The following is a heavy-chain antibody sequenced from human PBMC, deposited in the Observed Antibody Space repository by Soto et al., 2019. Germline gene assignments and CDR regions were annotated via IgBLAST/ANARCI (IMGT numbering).Heavy chain of an antibody. D-gene: IGHD2-15*01. CDR3: ARLSYCSGGSCYGVWAYYYYYYMDV. Sequence: GESLKISCKGSGYSFTSYWIGWVRQMPGKGLEWMGIIYPGDSDTRYSPSFQGQVTISADKSISTAYLQWSSLKASDTAMYYCARLSYCSGGSCYGVWAYYYYYYMDVWGKGTTVTVSS. CDR1: GYSFTSYW. J-gene: IGHJ6*03. V-gene: IGHV5-51*01. CDR2: IYPGDSDT.